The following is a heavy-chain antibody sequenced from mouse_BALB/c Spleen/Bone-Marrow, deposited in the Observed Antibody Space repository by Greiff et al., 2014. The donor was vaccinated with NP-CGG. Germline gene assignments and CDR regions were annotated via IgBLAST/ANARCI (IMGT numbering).Heavy chain of an antibody. V-gene: IGHV10-1*02. CDR1: GFSFTTYA. Sequence: EVQREQSGGGLVQPKGSLKLSCEASGFSFTTYAMNWVRQAPGKGLEWVGRIRSKSDNYATDYADSVKDSFTISREDSQSRTDLQKNKLKTEDTAMDYCVRHEYEGLADWGEGTPVTVSA. CDR2: IRSKSDNYAT. CDR3: VRHEYEGLAD. D-gene: IGHD2-4*01. J-gene: IGHJ3*01.